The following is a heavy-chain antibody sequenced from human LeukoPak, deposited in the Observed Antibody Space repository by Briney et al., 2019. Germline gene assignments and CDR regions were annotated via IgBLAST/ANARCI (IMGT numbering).Heavy chain of an antibody. CDR3: ARDQYDSVWGSYRPYFDY. CDR1: GYTFTSYC. Sequence: ASVKVSCKASGYTFTSYCTSWVRQAPGQGLEWMGSISIYNGNTKYAQNFQGRVTMTTDTSTSTAYMELRSLRSDDTAVYYCARDQYDSVWGSYRPYFDYWGQGTLVTVSS. J-gene: IGHJ4*02. D-gene: IGHD3-16*02. V-gene: IGHV1-18*01. CDR2: ISIYNGNT.